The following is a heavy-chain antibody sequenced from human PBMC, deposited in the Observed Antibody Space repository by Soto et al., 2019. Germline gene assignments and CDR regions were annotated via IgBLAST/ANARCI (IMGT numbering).Heavy chain of an antibody. V-gene: IGHV3-49*04. CDR2: IRSKAYGGTT. D-gene: IGHD2-21*02. Sequence: GWSLSLSCTASVFTFVDYAMSWVRQAPGKGLEWVGFIRSKAYGGTTEYAASVKGRFTISRDDSKSIAYLQMNSLKTEDTAVYYCTRDGNYCGGDCYSDYWGQGTLVTVSS. J-gene: IGHJ4*02. CDR3: TRDGNYCGGDCYSDY. CDR1: VFTFVDYA.